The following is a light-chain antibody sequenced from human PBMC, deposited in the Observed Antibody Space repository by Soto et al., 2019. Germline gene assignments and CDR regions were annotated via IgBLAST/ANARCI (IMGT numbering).Light chain of an antibody. CDR3: QQYDSTVWT. J-gene: IGKJ1*01. CDR1: QSVSSY. CDR2: AAS. Sequence: EIVLTQSPATLSLSPGERATHFCRASQSVSSYLAWYQQKPGQAPRPLIYAASSRATGVPDRFSGSGSGTDFTLTIRRLEPEDFAVYYCQQYDSTVWTFGQGTKVDIK. V-gene: IGKV3-20*01.